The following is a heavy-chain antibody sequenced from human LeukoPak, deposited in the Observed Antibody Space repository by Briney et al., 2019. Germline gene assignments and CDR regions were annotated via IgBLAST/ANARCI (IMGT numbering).Heavy chain of an antibody. D-gene: IGHD2-15*01. CDR3: TRDRGGSPTDVFDY. V-gene: IGHV3-23*01. CDR1: GLTFSKSA. J-gene: IGHJ4*02. CDR2: ITDVGDI. Sequence: GSLRLSCAASGLTFSKSALTWVRQAPGKGLEWVSTITDVGDIFYTYSVRGRFTISRDNSKNTVYMRMDGLRAEDTAVYYCTRDRGGSPTDVFDYWGQGTLVTVSS.